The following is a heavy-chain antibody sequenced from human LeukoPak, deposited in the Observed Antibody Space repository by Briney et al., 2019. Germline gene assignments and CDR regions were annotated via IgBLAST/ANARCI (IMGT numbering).Heavy chain of an antibody. Sequence: SQTLSLTCAISGDSVSSHSAAWSWIRQSPSRGLEWLGRTYYRSKWYIDYAVSVKSRITINPDTSKNQFSLQLNSVIPEDTAVYYCARTNRHYFDYWGQGTLVIVSS. D-gene: IGHD1-14*01. J-gene: IGHJ4*02. CDR1: GDSVSSHSAA. V-gene: IGHV6-1*01. CDR3: ARTNRHYFDY. CDR2: TYYRSKWYI.